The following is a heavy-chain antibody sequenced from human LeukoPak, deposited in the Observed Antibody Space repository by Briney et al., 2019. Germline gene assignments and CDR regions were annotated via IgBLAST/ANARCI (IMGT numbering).Heavy chain of an antibody. Sequence: GGSLRLSCAASGFTFSSYAMSWVRQAPGKGLEWVSAISGSGGSTYYADSVNGRFTISRDNSKNTLYLQMNSLRAEDTAVYYCAKEYDSGGYGAYFDYWGQGTLVTASS. D-gene: IGHD3-10*01. CDR3: AKEYDSGGYGAYFDY. V-gene: IGHV3-23*01. J-gene: IGHJ4*02. CDR2: ISGSGGST. CDR1: GFTFSSYA.